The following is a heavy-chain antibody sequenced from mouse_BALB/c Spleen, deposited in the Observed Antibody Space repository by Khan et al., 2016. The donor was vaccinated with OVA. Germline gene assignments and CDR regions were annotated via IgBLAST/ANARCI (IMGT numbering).Heavy chain of an antibody. J-gene: IGHJ1*01. CDR3: TRDGNYAHWYFDV. V-gene: IGHV5-6-4*01. D-gene: IGHD2-1*01. Sequence: EVELVESGGGLVNPGGSLKLSCAASGFSFSSYTMSWVRQTPEKRLEWFATISSGSTYTYYPDSVKGRFTITRDNAKNTLYLQMSSLKSEDTAMYYCTRDGNYAHWYFDVWGAGTTVTVSS. CDR1: GFSFSSYT. CDR2: ISSGSTYT.